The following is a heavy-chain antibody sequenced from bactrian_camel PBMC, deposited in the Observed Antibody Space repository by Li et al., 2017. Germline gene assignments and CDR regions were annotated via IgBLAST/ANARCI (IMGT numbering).Heavy chain of an antibody. V-gene: IGHV3S45*01. CDR1: GHSRGSNC. CDR3: ATRVGKDGYCYGTWGS. J-gene: IGHJ6*01. Sequence: HVQLVESGGGSVQAGGSLRLSCVVSGHSRGSNCVGWYRLPPGRAPAEREGIAAIRRDGGETWYAGSVKGRFTISQDTAKNMVYLQMNDLKPEDTGMYYCATRVGKDGYCYGTWGSWGPGTQVTVS. CDR2: IRRDGGET. D-gene: IGHD2*01.